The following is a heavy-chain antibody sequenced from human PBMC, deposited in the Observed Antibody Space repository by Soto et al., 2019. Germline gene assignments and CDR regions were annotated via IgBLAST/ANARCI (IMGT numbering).Heavy chain of an antibody. CDR2: ISSSSSTI. CDR3: ARGEGLLQSPVDY. J-gene: IGHJ4*02. V-gene: IGHV3-48*02. Sequence: EVQLVESGGGLVQPGGSLRLSCAASGFTFSSYSMKWVRQAPGKGLEWVSYISSSSSTIYYADSVKGRFSISRDNAKNSLYLQMNSLRDEDTAVYYCARGEGLLQSPVDYWGQGTLVTVSS. CDR1: GFTFSSYS. D-gene: IGHD2-21*02.